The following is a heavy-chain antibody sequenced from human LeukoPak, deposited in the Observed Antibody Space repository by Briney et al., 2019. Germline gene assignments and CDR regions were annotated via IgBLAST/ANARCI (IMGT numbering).Heavy chain of an antibody. V-gene: IGHV1-2*02. CDR1: GYTFTGYY. D-gene: IGHD3-3*01. Sequence: ASVKVSCKASGYTFTGYYMHWVRQAPGQGLEWMGWINPNSGGTNYAQKFQGRVTITADESTSTAYMELSSLRSEDTAVYYCARDRGFGVVILDYWGQGTLVTVSS. J-gene: IGHJ4*02. CDR3: ARDRGFGVVILDY. CDR2: INPNSGGT.